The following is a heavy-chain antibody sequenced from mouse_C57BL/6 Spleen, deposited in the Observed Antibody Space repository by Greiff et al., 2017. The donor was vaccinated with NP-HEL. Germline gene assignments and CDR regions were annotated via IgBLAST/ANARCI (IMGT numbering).Heavy chain of an antibody. V-gene: IGHV1-76*01. Sequence: QVQLQQSGAELVRPGASVKLSCKASGYTFTDYYINWVKQRPGQGLEWIARIYPGSGNTYYNEKFKGKATLTAEKSSSTAYMQLSSLTSEDSAVYFCARSPPDYYGSSLYYFDYWGQGTTLTVSS. J-gene: IGHJ2*01. CDR2: IYPGSGNT. D-gene: IGHD1-1*01. CDR1: GYTFTDYY. CDR3: ARSPPDYYGSSLYYFDY.